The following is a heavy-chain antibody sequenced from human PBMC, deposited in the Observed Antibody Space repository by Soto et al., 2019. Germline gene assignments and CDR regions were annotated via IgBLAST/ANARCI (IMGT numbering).Heavy chain of an antibody. J-gene: IGHJ5*02. V-gene: IGHV2-5*02. D-gene: IGHD3-3*01. CDR3: AHSWEEYYDFWSGYYSGWFDP. CDR1: GFSLSTSGVG. CDR2: IYWDDDK. Sequence: SGPTLVNPTQTLTLTCTFSGFSLSTSGVGVGWIRQPPGKALEWLALIYWDDDKRYSPSLKSRLTITKDTSKNQVVLTMTNMDPVDTATYYCAHSWEEYYDFWSGYYSGWFDPWGQGTLVTVS.